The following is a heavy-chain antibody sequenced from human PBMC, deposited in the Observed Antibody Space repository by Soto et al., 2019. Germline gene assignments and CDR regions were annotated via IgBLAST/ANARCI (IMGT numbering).Heavy chain of an antibody. D-gene: IGHD2-15*01. CDR3: AAEVVAATFYFDY. CDR2: IYYSGST. J-gene: IGHJ4*02. Sequence: SETLSLTCTVSGGSISSGGYYWSWIRQHPGKGLEWIGYIYYSGSTYYNPSLKSRVTISVDTSKNQFSLKLSSVTAADTAVYYCAAEVVAATFYFDYWGQGTLVTVS. CDR1: GGSISSGGYY. V-gene: IGHV4-31*03.